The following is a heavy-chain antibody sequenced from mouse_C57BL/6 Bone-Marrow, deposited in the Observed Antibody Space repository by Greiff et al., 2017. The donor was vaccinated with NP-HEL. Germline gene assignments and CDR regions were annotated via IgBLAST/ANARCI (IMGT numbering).Heavy chain of an antibody. CDR3: AREGNYYGSSFYWYFDV. J-gene: IGHJ1*03. V-gene: IGHV5-16*01. D-gene: IGHD1-1*01. CDR2: INYDGSST. Sequence: EVKLVESEGGLVQPGSSMKLSCTASGFTFSDYYMAWVRQVPEKGLEWVANINYDGSSTYYLDSLKSRFIISRDNAKNILYLQMSSPKSEDTATYYCAREGNYYGSSFYWYFDVWGTGTTVTVSS. CDR1: GFTFSDYY.